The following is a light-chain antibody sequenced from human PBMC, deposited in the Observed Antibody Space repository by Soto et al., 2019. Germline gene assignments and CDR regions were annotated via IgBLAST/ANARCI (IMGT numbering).Light chain of an antibody. V-gene: IGKV3-20*01. CDR2: GAS. J-gene: IGKJ3*01. CDR1: QSVTSGY. Sequence: IRLYQWPVTLSLYQGERTTLSCMASQSVTSGYLAWYQQKPGQSPRLLMYGASSRATGIPDRFSGSGSGTDFTLTISRLEPEDFAVYYCQQYGTSPSTFGHGSKVD. CDR3: QQYGTSPST.